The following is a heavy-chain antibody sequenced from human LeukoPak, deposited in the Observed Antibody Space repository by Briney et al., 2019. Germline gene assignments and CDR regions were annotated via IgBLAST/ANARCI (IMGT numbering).Heavy chain of an antibody. V-gene: IGHV3-30-3*01. D-gene: IGHD7-27*01. CDR3: ARDPNWGSGDY. CDR1: GFTFSSYA. Sequence: GGTLRLSCAASGFTFSSYAMSWVRQAPGKGLEWVAVISYDGSNKYYADSVKGRFTISRDNSKNTLYLQMNSLRAEGTTVYYCARDPNWGSGDYWGQGTLVTVSS. CDR2: ISYDGSNK. J-gene: IGHJ4*02.